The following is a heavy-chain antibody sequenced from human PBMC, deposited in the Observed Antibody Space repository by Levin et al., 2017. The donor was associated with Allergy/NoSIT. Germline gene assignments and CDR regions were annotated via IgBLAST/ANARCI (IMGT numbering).Heavy chain of an antibody. J-gene: IGHJ4*02. V-gene: IGHV1-2*02. CDR2: ISPNSGDT. CDR3: ARVPVAVAVTNTNNDY. CDR1: GYTFTGYY. D-gene: IGHD4-17*01. Sequence: EASVKVSCKASGYTFTGYYIHWVRQAPGQGFEWMAWISPNSGDTNYAQKFQGRVTLTSDTSINTAYMEVTRLRPDDTAKYYCARVPVAVAVTNTNNDYWGQGTLVTVSS.